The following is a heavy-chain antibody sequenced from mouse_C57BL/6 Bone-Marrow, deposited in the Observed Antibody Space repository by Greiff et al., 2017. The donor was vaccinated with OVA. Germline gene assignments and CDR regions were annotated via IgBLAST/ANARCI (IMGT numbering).Heavy chain of an antibody. D-gene: IGHD1-1*01. CDR2: IDPSDSET. J-gene: IGHJ3*01. CDR3: ARCYGSSFPWFAY. Sequence: QVQLQQPGAELVRPGSSVKLSCKASGYTFTSYWMHWVKQRPIQGLEWIGNIDPSDSETHYNQKFKDKATLTVDKSSSTAYMQLSSLTSEDSAVYYCARCYGSSFPWFAYWGQGTLVTVSA. CDR1: GYTFTSYW. V-gene: IGHV1-52*01.